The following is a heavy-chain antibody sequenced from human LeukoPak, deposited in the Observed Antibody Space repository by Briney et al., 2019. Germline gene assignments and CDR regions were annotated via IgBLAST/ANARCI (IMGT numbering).Heavy chain of an antibody. V-gene: IGHV3-30-3*01. CDR1: GFTFSNHA. CDR2: VSNDGYGK. D-gene: IGHD2-15*01. Sequence: GGSLRLSCVGSGFTFSNHAMHWVRQTPGKGLEWVSFVSNDGYGKVYRDSVKGRFTISRDNSKNTLYLQMSSLSTEDTGIYYCVRDGDSSKWSHDYWGQGIQVTVSS. J-gene: IGHJ4*02. CDR3: VRDGDSSKWSHDY.